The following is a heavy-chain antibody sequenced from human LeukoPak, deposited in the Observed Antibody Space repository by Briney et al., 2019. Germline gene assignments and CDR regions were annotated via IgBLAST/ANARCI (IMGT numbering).Heavy chain of an antibody. J-gene: IGHJ4*02. CDR2: ILANGNT. CDR3: AKDREPDSGWNFDY. V-gene: IGHV3-23*01. Sequence: GGSLRLSCAPSGFTFTTYAMNWVRQAPGKGLEWVSAILANGNTYYADSVKGRFTISRDTSKNTLYPQMYSLRVEDTAIYYCAKDREPDSGWNFDYWGQGTLVSVSS. CDR1: GFTFTTYA. D-gene: IGHD6-19*01.